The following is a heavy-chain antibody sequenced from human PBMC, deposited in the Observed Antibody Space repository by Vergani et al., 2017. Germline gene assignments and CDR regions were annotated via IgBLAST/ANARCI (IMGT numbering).Heavy chain of an antibody. J-gene: IGHJ6*02. V-gene: IGHV1-69*06. D-gene: IGHD3-10*01. CDR2: IIPIFGTA. CDR1: GGTFSSYA. CDR3: ARGLVMVRGVINPISPHYYYGMDV. Sequence: QVQLVQSGAEVKKPGSSVKVSCKASGGTFSSYAISWVRQAPGQGLEWMGGIIPIFGTANYAQKFQGRVPITADKSTSTAYMGLSSLRSEDTAVYYCARGLVMVRGVINPISPHYYYGMDVWGQGTTVTVSS.